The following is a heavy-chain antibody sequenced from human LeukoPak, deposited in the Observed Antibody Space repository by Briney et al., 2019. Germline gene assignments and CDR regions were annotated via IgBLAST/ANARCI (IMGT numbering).Heavy chain of an antibody. Sequence: NTSETLSLTCTVSGGSISSYYWSWIRQPPGKGLEWIGYIYYSGSTNYNPSLKSRVTISVDTSKNQFSLKLSSVTAADTAVYYCAFTGRNTIFGVAQLDYWGQGTLVTVSS. V-gene: IGHV4-59*01. CDR3: AFTGRNTIFGVAQLDY. CDR2: IYYSGST. CDR1: GGSISSYY. D-gene: IGHD3-3*01. J-gene: IGHJ4*02.